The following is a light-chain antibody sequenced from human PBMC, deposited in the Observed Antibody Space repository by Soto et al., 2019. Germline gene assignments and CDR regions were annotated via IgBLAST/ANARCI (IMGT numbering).Light chain of an antibody. CDR1: QSISSW. CDR3: QQYNSYWT. CDR2: DAS. V-gene: IGKV1-5*01. Sequence: DIQMTQSPSTRSASVGDRVTITCRASQSISSWLAWYQQKPGKAPKLLIYDASSLESGVPSRFSGSGSGAEFTLTISSLQPDDFATYYCQQYNSYWTVGQGTKVDIK. J-gene: IGKJ1*01.